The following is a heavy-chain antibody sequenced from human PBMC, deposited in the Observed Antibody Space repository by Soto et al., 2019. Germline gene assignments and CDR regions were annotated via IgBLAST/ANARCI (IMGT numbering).Heavy chain of an antibody. CDR2: IIPIFGTA. Sequence: QVQLVQSGAGVKKPGSSVKVSCKASGGTFSSYAISWVRQAPGQGLEWMGGIIPIFGTANYAQKFQGRVTITADESTSTAYMELSSLRSEDTAVYYCARLRFSGDGYKDSDYWGQGTLVTVSS. D-gene: IGHD5-12*01. CDR3: ARLRFSGDGYKDSDY. CDR1: GGTFSSYA. J-gene: IGHJ4*02. V-gene: IGHV1-69*01.